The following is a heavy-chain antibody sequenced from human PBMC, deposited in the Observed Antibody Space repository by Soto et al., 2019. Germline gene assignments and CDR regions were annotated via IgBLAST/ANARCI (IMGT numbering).Heavy chain of an antibody. CDR2: VYYTGGT. Sequence: QVHVQQSGPGLVKPSETLSLSCTVSSGPSSSPNWGWIRQPPGRGLEWIGYVYYTGGTSYNPSLKSRVTISADTSTNHISLTLSSVTAADTAVYYCVRQGIDYLHGLVDVWGQGTTVSVSS. CDR1: SGPSSSPN. CDR3: VRQGIDYLHGLVDV. D-gene: IGHD1-26*01. V-gene: IGHV4-59*08. J-gene: IGHJ6*02.